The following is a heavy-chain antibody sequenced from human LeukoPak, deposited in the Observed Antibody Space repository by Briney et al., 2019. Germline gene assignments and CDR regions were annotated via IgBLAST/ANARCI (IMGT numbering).Heavy chain of an antibody. D-gene: IGHD6-13*01. CDR2: IKEDGSQT. J-gene: IGHJ4*02. Sequence: GGSLRLSCAASGFTFSSSWMTWVRQAPGKGLEWVAHIKEDGSQTYYVDSVRGRFTISRDNAKNSLYLQMNSLRAEDTAVYYCARDARQQLVERFDYWGQGTLVTVSS. CDR3: ARDARQQLVERFDY. V-gene: IGHV3-7*01. CDR1: GFTFSSSW.